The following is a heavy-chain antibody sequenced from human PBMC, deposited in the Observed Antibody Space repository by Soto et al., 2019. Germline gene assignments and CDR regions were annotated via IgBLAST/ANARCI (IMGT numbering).Heavy chain of an antibody. V-gene: IGHV3-23*01. J-gene: IGHJ4*02. CDR1: GFTFSSYA. CDR3: ATQKEYYYDSSGYYLAY. D-gene: IGHD3-22*01. CDR2: ISGSGGST. Sequence: PGGSLRLSCAASGFTFSSYAMSWVRQAPGKGLEWVSAISGSGGSTYYADSVKGRFTISRDNSKNTLYLQMNSLRAEDTAVYYCATQKEYYYDSSGYYLAYWGQGTLVTVS.